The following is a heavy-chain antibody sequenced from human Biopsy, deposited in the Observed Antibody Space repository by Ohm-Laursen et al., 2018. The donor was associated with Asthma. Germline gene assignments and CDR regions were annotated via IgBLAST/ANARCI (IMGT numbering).Heavy chain of an antibody. CDR3: ARCQVGYSSGWSLLLKKIYYSGMDV. CDR2: IMTVFGTT. J-gene: IGHJ6*02. V-gene: IGHV1-69*13. CDR1: GGTFSNVA. Sequence: ASVKASCQAPGGTFSNVAISWVRQAPGQGLEWLGGIMTVFGTTNYAQKFQGRVTITADESTSTAYMEVTSLRSEDTAIYYCARCQVGYSSGWSLLLKKIYYSGMDVWGQGTAATVSS. D-gene: IGHD6-19*01.